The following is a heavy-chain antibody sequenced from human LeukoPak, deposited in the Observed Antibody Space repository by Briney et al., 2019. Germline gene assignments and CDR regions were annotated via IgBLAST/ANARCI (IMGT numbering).Heavy chain of an antibody. V-gene: IGHV4-31*03. D-gene: IGHD3-10*01. CDR2: IYYSGST. Sequence: SETLSLTCTVSGGSISSGGYYWSWIRQHPGKGLEWIGYIYYSGSTYYNPSLKSRVTISVDTSKNQFSLKLSSVTAADTAVYYRARVDDYGSGLYNWFDPWGQGTLVTVSS. CDR3: ARVDDYGSGLYNWFDP. CDR1: GGSISSGGYY. J-gene: IGHJ5*02.